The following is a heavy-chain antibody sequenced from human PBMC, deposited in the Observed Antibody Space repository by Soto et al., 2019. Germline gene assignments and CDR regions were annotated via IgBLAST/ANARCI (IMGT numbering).Heavy chain of an antibody. Sequence: GGSLRLSCAASGFTFSSYAMHWVRQAPGKGLEWVAVISYDGSNKYYADSVKGRFTISRDNSKNTLYLQMNSLRAEDTAVYYCARENCSGGSCYSLLFPFDIWGQGTMVTVSS. CDR2: ISYDGSNK. D-gene: IGHD2-15*01. CDR3: ARENCSGGSCYSLLFPFDI. V-gene: IGHV3-30-3*01. J-gene: IGHJ3*02. CDR1: GFTFSSYA.